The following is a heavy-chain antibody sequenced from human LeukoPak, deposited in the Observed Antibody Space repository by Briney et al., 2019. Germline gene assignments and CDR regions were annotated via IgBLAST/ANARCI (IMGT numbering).Heavy chain of an antibody. CDR2: IYYSGST. V-gene: IGHV4-59*01. D-gene: IGHD5-18*01. CDR1: DDSITIYY. CDR3: ARTTEGGYTYDYFYYYYMDV. J-gene: IGHJ6*03. Sequence: SETLSLTCTVSDDSITIYYWTWIRQPPGKGLEWIGYIYYSGSTNYNPSLKSRVTMSVDTSKNQFSLKLSSVTAADTAVYYCARTTEGGYTYDYFYYYYMDVWGKGTTVTISS.